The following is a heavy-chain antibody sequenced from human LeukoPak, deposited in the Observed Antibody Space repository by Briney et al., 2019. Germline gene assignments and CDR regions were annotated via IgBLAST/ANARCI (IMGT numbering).Heavy chain of an antibody. CDR3: VAEVIEVTMGDY. CDR1: GHSLSDLS. D-gene: IGHD2-8*01. J-gene: IGHJ4*02. V-gene: IGHV1-24*01. Sequence: ASVTVSCTVSGHSLSDLSIHWVRQAPGKGLEWMGGFDIEDAQTIYAQEFEGRVIMTENTATETAYMELSSLKSEDTAVYYCVAEVIEVTMGDYWGQGTLVTVSS. CDR2: FDIEDAQT.